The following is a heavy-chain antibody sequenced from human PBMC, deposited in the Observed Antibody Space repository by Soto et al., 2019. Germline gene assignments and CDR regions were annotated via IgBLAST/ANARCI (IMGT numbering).Heavy chain of an antibody. CDR1: GGSISSSSYY. Sequence: SETLSLTCTVSGGSISSSSYYWGWIRQPPGKGLEWIGSIYYSGSTYYNPSLKSRVTISVDTAKNQFSLKLSSVTAADTAVYYCARVHYGSIGYYHYWGQGTLMTVSS. D-gene: IGHD3-22*01. V-gene: IGHV4-39*01. CDR3: ARVHYGSIGYYHY. CDR2: IYYSGST. J-gene: IGHJ4*02.